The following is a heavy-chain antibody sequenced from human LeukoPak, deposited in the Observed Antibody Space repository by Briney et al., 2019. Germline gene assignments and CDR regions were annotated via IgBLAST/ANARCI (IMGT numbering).Heavy chain of an antibody. J-gene: IGHJ2*01. CDR1: GYTFSHYG. CDR3: ARVVEYGDSNGYFDL. V-gene: IGHV1-18*01. Sequence: ASVKVSCKASGYTFSHYGLSWMRQAPGQGLEWMGWISGFNQNTHYAQKFQGRVTMITDTSTTTAYLDLRSLRSDDTAVYYCARVVEYGDSNGYFDLWGRGTLVTVFS. CDR2: ISGFNQNT. D-gene: IGHD4-17*01.